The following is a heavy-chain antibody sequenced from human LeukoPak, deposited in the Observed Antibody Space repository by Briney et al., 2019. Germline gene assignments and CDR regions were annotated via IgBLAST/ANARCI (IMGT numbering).Heavy chain of an antibody. CDR1: GFTFSSYS. Sequence: GGSLRLSCAASGFTFSSYSMNWARQAPGKGLEWVSSISSSSSYIYYADSVKGRFTISRDNAKNSLYLQMNSLRAEDTAVYYCARDIVVVVAATNYYGMDVWGQGTTVTVSS. CDR3: ARDIVVVVAATNYYGMDV. D-gene: IGHD2-15*01. CDR2: ISSSSSYI. V-gene: IGHV3-21*01. J-gene: IGHJ6*02.